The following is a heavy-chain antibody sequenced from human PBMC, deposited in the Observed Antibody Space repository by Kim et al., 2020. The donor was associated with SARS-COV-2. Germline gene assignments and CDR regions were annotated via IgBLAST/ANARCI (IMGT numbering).Heavy chain of an antibody. CDR1: GGSISSSSYY. V-gene: IGHV4-39*01. CDR2: IYYSGST. D-gene: IGHD6-19*01. J-gene: IGHJ1*01. Sequence: SETLSLTCTVSGGSISSSSYYWGWIRQPPGKGLEWIGSIYYSGSTYYNPSLKSRVTISVDTSKNQFSLKLSSVTAADTAVYYCARQSWQWLVRSRAEYFQHWRQGTLVTVSS. CDR3: ARQSWQWLVRSRAEYFQH.